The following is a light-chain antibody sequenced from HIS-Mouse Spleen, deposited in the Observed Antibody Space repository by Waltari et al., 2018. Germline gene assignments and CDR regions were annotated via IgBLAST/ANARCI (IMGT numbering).Light chain of an antibody. Sequence: SYVLTQPPSVSVAPGKTARITCGGNNTGSKSVHWYQQKPGQAPVLVVYEDRNRPSGIPERFSGSSSGNTATLTISGVEAGDEADYYCQVWDSSSDHWVFGGGTKLTVL. CDR1: NTGSKS. V-gene: IGLV3-21*03. CDR3: QVWDSSSDHWV. CDR2: EDR. J-gene: IGLJ3*02.